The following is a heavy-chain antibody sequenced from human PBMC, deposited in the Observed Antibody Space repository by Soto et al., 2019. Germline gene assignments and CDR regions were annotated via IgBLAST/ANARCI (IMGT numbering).Heavy chain of an antibody. CDR3: ARDYYDSSGYLTITRTFDP. CDR2: ISYDGSER. D-gene: IGHD3-22*01. V-gene: IGHV3-30*03. Sequence: QVQLVESGGGVVQPGRSLRLSCAASGFSFSNYGIHWVRQAPGKGLEWVAFISYDGSERYYADSVKGRFTISRDNSKNTLYLQMNSLRPEDTAVYYCARDYYDSSGYLTITRTFDPWGRGTLVTVSS. CDR1: GFSFSNYG. J-gene: IGHJ5*02.